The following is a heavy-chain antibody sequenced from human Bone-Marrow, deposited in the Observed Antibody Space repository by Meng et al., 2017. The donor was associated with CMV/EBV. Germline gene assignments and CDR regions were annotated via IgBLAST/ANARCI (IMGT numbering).Heavy chain of an antibody. Sequence: ASVKVSCKASGYTFTSYGISWVRQAPGQGLEWMGWISPYNGNTNYAQKVQGRVTMTTDTSTSTAYMELRSLRSDDTAVYYCARDLYSGSSFSLFDYWGQGTLVTVSS. CDR1: GYTFTSYG. D-gene: IGHD1-26*01. J-gene: IGHJ4*02. V-gene: IGHV1-18*01. CDR3: ARDLYSGSSFSLFDY. CDR2: ISPYNGNT.